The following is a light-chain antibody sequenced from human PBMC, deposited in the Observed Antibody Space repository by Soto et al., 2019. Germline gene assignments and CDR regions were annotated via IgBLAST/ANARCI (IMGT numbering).Light chain of an antibody. Sequence: EIVLTQSPATLSLSPGERATLSCRASQSVSSYLAWYQQKPGQAPRLLIYDASNRATGIPARFSGSGSGTFITLTISILEPEDFAVYYCQQRSNSPITFGHGTKVDIK. CDR3: QQRSNSPIT. V-gene: IGKV3-11*01. CDR1: QSVSSY. CDR2: DAS. J-gene: IGKJ3*01.